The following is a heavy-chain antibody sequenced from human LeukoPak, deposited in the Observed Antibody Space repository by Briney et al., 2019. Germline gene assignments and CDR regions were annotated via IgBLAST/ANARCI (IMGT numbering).Heavy chain of an antibody. CDR3: AKDTRGNAAAENDFDY. Sequence: GRSLRLSCAASGFTFDDYAMHWVRQAPGKGLEWASGISWNSGSIGYADSVKGRFTISRDNAKNSLYLQMNSLRAEDTALYYCAKDTRGNAAAENDFDYWGQGTLVTVSS. CDR1: GFTFDDYA. J-gene: IGHJ4*02. V-gene: IGHV3-9*01. D-gene: IGHD6-13*01. CDR2: ISWNSGSI.